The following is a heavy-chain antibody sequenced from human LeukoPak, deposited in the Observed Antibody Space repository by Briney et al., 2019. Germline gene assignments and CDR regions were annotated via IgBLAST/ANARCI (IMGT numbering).Heavy chain of an antibody. Sequence: GGSLRLSCAASGFTFDNYAMHWVHQAPGKGLEWVSLISGDGSSTYYADSVKGRFTISRDNSKNSLYLQMNSLRTEDTALYFCAKDSYCSGGSCYRHFDYWGQGTLVTVSS. J-gene: IGHJ4*02. CDR2: ISGDGSST. D-gene: IGHD2-15*01. CDR1: GFTFDNYA. V-gene: IGHV3-43*02. CDR3: AKDSYCSGGSCYRHFDY.